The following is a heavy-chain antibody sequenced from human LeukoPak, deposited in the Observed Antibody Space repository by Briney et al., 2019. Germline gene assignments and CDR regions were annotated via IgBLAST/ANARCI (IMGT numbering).Heavy chain of an antibody. Sequence: GGSLRLSCAASGFTFSSYAMSWVRQAPGKGLEWVSAISDSGGSTYYADSVKGRFTISRDKSKNTLYLEMNSLRAEDTAVYYCAKGLYYYDSRGYYVAEYFQHWGQGTLVTVSS. CDR2: ISDSGGST. D-gene: IGHD3-22*01. V-gene: IGHV3-23*01. CDR3: AKGLYYYDSRGYYVAEYFQH. J-gene: IGHJ1*01. CDR1: GFTFSSYA.